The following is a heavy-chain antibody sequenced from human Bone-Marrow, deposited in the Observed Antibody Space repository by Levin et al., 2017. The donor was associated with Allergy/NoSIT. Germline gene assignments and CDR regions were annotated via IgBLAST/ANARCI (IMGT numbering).Heavy chain of an antibody. Sequence: PSETLSLTCAVSGFAVETRAMSWVRQAPGKGLEWLSAITNNNGATFYADVVKGRFTISRDTSHNTVFLQMNSLRADDTAIYYCAKDHPNDGWPAFEFWGPGTLVTVSS. D-gene: IGHD5-24*01. V-gene: IGHV3-23*05. CDR2: ITNNNGAT. J-gene: IGHJ4*02. CDR1: GFAVETRA. CDR3: AKDHPNDGWPAFEF.